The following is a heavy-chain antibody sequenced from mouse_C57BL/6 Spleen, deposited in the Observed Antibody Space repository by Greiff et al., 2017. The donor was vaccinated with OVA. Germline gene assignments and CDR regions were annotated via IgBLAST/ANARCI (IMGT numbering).Heavy chain of an antibody. CDR2: IDPNSGGT. V-gene: IGHV1-72*01. D-gene: IGHD2-2*01. CDR3: ARERSFYYGYDGFAY. CDR1: GYTFTSYW. J-gene: IGHJ3*01. Sequence: QVQLQQPGAELVKPGASVKLSCKASGYTFTSYWMHWVKQRPGRGLEWIGRIDPNSGGTKDNEKFKSKATLTVDKPSSTAYMQLSSLTSEDSAVYYCARERSFYYGYDGFAYWGQGTLVTVSA.